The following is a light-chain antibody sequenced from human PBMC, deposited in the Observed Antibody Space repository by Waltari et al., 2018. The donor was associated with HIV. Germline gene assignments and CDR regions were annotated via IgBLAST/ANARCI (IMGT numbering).Light chain of an antibody. CDR2: LGS. Sequence: VLTQSPLSLPVVSGEPASLSSSSTQILLHSSGFNYLDWYLLKPGQSPQLLIYLGSHRASGVSDRFSGGGSGTHFTLNLTRVEAEDVGVYFCMQSLQIPLTFGGGTKV. V-gene: IGKV2-28*01. CDR3: MQSLQIPLT. CDR1: QILLHSSGFNY. J-gene: IGKJ4*01.